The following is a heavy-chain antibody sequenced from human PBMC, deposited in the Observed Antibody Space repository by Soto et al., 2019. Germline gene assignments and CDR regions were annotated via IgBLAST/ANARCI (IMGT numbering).Heavy chain of an antibody. J-gene: IGHJ4*02. V-gene: IGHV3-23*01. D-gene: IGHD6-19*01. Sequence: EVQLLESGGGLVQPGGSLRLSCAASGFTFSSYAMNWVRQAPGKGLEWVSVISGSGGSTYYADSVKGRFTISRDNSKNTLYLQMNSRRAEDTAVYYFARRSSGWYFDYWGQGTLVTVSS. CDR2: ISGSGGST. CDR1: GFTFSSYA. CDR3: ARRSSGWYFDY.